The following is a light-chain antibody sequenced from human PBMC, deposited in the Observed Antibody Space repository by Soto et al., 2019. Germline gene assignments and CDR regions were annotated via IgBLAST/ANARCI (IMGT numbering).Light chain of an antibody. J-gene: IGLJ1*01. V-gene: IGLV2-14*01. CDR2: DVS. CDR1: SSDVGGYNY. CDR3: SSYTSSSTPYV. Sequence: QSSLTKPASVSGSPGQSITISCNGTSSDVGGYNYVSWYQQHPGKAPKLMIYDVSNRPSGVSNRFSGSKSGNTASLTISGLQAEDEADYYCSSYTSSSTPYVFGTGTKVTVL.